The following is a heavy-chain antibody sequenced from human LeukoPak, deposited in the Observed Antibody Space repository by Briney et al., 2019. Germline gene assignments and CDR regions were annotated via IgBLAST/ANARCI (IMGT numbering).Heavy chain of an antibody. Sequence: SETLSLTCAVYGGSFSGYYWSWIRQPPGKGLEWIGEINHSGSTNYNPSLKSRVTISVDTSKNQFSLKLSSVTAADTAVYYCARTTEAHSWRTRYYDYYMDVWGKGTTFTVSS. CDR3: ARTTEAHSWRTRYYDYYMDV. CDR2: INHSGST. D-gene: IGHD6-13*01. CDR1: GGSFSGYY. J-gene: IGHJ6*03. V-gene: IGHV4-34*01.